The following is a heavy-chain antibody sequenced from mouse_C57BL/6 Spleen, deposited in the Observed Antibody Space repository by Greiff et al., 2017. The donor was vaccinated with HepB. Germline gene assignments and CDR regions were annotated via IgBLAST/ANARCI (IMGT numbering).Heavy chain of an antibody. J-gene: IGHJ1*03. D-gene: IGHD2-1*01. CDR1: GYTFTDYY. CDR2: INPYNGGT. Sequence: VQLKQSGPVLVKPGASVKMSCKASGYTFTDYYMNWVKQSHGKSLEWIGVINPYNGGTSYNQKFKGKATLTVDKSSSTAYMELNSLTSEDSAVYYCARDLLGYFDVWGTGTTVTVSS. V-gene: IGHV1-19*01. CDR3: ARDLLGYFDV.